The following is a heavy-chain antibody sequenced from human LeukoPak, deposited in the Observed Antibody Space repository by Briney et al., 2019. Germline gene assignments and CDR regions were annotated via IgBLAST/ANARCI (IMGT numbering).Heavy chain of an antibody. V-gene: IGHV3-48*02. CDR1: GFTFSSYS. Sequence: GGSLRLSCAASGFTFSSYSMNWVRQAPGKGLEWVSYISSSSSTIYYADSVKGRFTISRDNAKDSLYLQMNSLRDEDTAVYYCARSSSWYLYYFDYWGQGTLVTISS. D-gene: IGHD6-13*01. CDR2: ISSSSSTI. J-gene: IGHJ4*02. CDR3: ARSSSWYLYYFDY.